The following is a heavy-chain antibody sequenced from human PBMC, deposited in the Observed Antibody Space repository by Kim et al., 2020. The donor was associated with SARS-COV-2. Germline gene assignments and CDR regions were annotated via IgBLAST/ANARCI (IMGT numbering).Heavy chain of an antibody. CDR1: GYTFTGYY. CDR3: ARGRAYYYDSSGYSWPVESYWYFDL. V-gene: IGHV1-2*06. CDR2: INPNSGGT. Sequence: ASVKVSCKASGYTFTGYYMHWVRQAPGQGLEWMGRINPNSGGTNYAQKFQGRVTMTRDTSISTAYMELSRLRSDDTAVYYCARGRAYYYDSSGYSWPVESYWYFDLWGRGTLVTVSS. D-gene: IGHD3-22*01. J-gene: IGHJ2*01.